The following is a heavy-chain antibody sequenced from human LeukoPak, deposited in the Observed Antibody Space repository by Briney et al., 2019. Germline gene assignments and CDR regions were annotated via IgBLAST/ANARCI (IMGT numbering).Heavy chain of an antibody. CDR3: AKEGYSYGFNDY. Sequence: SGGSLRLSCAASGFTFSNYGMHWVRQAPGKGLEWMALISYDGSNKYYADSVKGRFTISRDNSKNTLYLQMNSLRAEDTAVYYCAKEGYSYGFNDYWGQGTLVTVSS. J-gene: IGHJ4*02. CDR2: ISYDGSNK. D-gene: IGHD5-18*01. CDR1: GFTFSNYG. V-gene: IGHV3-30*18.